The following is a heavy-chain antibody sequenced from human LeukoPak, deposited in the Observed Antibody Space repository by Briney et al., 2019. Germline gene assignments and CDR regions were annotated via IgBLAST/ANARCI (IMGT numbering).Heavy chain of an antibody. J-gene: IGHJ6*04. CDR3: AREYYYGSGSYYNVGYYYYGMDV. D-gene: IGHD3-10*01. CDR1: GYTFTRYY. Sequence: GASVKVSCKASGYTFTRYYMHWVRQAPGQGLEWMGIINPSGGSTSYAQKFQGRVTMTRDTSTSTVYMELSSLRSEDTAVYYCAREYYYGSGSYYNVGYYYYGMDVWGKGTTVTVSS. V-gene: IGHV1-46*01. CDR2: INPSGGST.